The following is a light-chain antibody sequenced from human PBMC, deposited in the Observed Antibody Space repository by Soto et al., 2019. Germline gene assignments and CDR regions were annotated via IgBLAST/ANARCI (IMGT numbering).Light chain of an antibody. CDR2: GNS. V-gene: IGLV1-40*01. Sequence: QSVLTQPPSVSGAPGQRVTISCTGSSSNIGAGYDVHWYQQLPGTAPKLLIYGNSNRPSGVPDRFSGSKSGTSASLAITGLQAEDEADYYCQSYDSSSVWVFGGGTKVTVL. CDR3: QSYDSSSVWV. J-gene: IGLJ3*02. CDR1: SSNIGAGYD.